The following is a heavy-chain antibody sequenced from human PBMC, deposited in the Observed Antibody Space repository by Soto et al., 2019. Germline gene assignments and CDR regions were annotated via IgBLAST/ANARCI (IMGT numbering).Heavy chain of an antibody. CDR2: VSYNGGDT. Sequence: PGGSVRLSCAASGFTFSSHAMTWVRQAPGKGLEWVSIVSYNGGDTYYADSVKGRFTISRDNSKDTVDLQMNGLRAEDTAVYYCARYIRGPTVYYFDFWGPGVLVTVSS. J-gene: IGHJ4*02. CDR3: ARYIRGPTVYYFDF. CDR1: GFTFSSHA. D-gene: IGHD1-1*01. V-gene: IGHV3-23*01.